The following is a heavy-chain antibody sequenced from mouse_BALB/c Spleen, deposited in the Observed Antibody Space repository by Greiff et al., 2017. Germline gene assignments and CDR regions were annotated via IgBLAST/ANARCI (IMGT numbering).Heavy chain of an antibody. CDR3: ARGLGRDYAMDY. J-gene: IGHJ4*01. CDR2: ISSGSSTI. D-gene: IGHD4-1*01. Sequence: DVQLVESGGGLVQPGGSRKLSCAASGFTFSSFGMHWVRQAPEKGLEWVAYISSGSSTIYYADTVKGRFTISRDNPKNTLFLQMTSLRSEDTAMYYCARGLGRDYAMDYWGQGTSVTVSS. V-gene: IGHV5-17*02. CDR1: GFTFSSFG.